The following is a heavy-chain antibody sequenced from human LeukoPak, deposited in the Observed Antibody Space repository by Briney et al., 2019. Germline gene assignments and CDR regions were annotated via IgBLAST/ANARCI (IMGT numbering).Heavy chain of an antibody. V-gene: IGHV4-59*12. J-gene: IGHJ4*02. CDR3: ARERREQLLPPYTRLVTYFDY. CDR2: IYYTGST. CDR1: GGSISTYY. Sequence: SETLSLTCTVSGGSISTYYWSWIRQPPGKGLEWIGYIYYTGSTSYNPSLKSRVTMSLDASKNQLSLKLRSVTAADTAVYYCARERREQLLPPYTRLVTYFDYWGQGTLVTVSS. D-gene: IGHD1-26*01.